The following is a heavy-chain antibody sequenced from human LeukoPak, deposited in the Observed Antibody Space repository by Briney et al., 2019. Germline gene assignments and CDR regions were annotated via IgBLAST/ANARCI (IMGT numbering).Heavy chain of an antibody. V-gene: IGHV4-59*08. J-gene: IGHJ4*02. CDR2: IYYTGNT. Sequence: SETLSLTCTVSGGSISNYYWSWIRQSPGKGLEWIGYIYYTGNTNYNPSLESRVIISVDTSKNQFSPKLSSVTAADTAVYYCARHECGGSCYPEDYWGQGTRVTVSS. CDR3: ARHECGGSCYPEDY. CDR1: GGSISNYY. D-gene: IGHD2-15*01.